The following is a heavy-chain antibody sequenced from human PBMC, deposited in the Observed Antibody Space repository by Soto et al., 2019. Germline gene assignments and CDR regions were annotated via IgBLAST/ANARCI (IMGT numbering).Heavy chain of an antibody. J-gene: IGHJ4*02. CDR2: IYPGDSDT. CDR1: GYSFTSYW. D-gene: IGHD2-21*02. V-gene: IGHV5-51*01. Sequence: GESLKISCKGSGYSFTSYWIGWVRQMPGKGLEWMGIIYPGDSDTRYSPSFQGQVTISADKSISTAYLQWSSLKASDTAMYYCARHLEYSGGDCYYYFDYWGQGTLVTVSS. CDR3: ARHLEYSGGDCYYYFDY.